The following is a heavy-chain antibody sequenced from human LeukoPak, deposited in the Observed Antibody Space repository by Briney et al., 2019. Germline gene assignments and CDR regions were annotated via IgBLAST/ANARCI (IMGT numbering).Heavy chain of an antibody. D-gene: IGHD3-22*01. J-gene: IGHJ4*02. CDR3: AKDLPLLYYDSSGYYDY. Sequence: PGGSVRLSCAASGFTFSRYGMHWVRQAPGKGLEWVAVISYDGSNKYYADSVKGRFTISRDNSKNTLYLQMNSLRAEDTAVYYCAKDLPLLYYDSSGYYDYWGQGTLVTVSS. V-gene: IGHV3-30*18. CDR1: GFTFSRYG. CDR2: ISYDGSNK.